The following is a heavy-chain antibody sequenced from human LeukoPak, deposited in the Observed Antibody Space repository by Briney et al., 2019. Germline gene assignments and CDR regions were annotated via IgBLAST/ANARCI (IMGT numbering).Heavy chain of an antibody. CDR2: ISSSGSTI. CDR3: ARGRYSSSWYADY. D-gene: IGHD6-13*01. Sequence: GGSLRLSCATSGFKFDDYAMGWVRQAPGKGLEWVSYISSSGSTIYYADSVKGRFTISRDNAKNSLYLQMNSLRAEDTAVYYCARGRYSSSWYADYWGQGTLVTVSS. CDR1: GFKFDDYA. J-gene: IGHJ4*02. V-gene: IGHV3-48*03.